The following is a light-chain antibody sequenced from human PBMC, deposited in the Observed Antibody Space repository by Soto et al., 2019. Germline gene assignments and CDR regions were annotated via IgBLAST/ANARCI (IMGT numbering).Light chain of an antibody. V-gene: IGLV2-11*01. CDR2: DVS. CDR1: NSDVGGYNY. J-gene: IGLJ2*01. CDR3: CSYADSYTFV. Sequence: QSALTQPRSVSGSPGQSVTISCTGTNSDVGGYNYVSWYQQHPGKAPKLMIYDVSKRPSGLPDRFSGSKSGNTASLTISGLQAEDEADYYCCSYADSYTFVFGGGTKLTVL.